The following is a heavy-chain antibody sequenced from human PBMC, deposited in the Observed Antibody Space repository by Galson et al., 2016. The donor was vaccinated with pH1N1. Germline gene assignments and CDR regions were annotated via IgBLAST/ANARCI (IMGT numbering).Heavy chain of an antibody. D-gene: IGHD2-2*01. Sequence: SVKVSCKASGGIFRTYSINWVRQAPGQGLEWMGRIIPLLGTAIYSQKFQGRVTITADESTTTGYMEVNSLRSEDTAVDYCAGDPCTSVSCNNFYYYGMDAWGQGTTVTVSS. V-gene: IGHV1-69*11. CDR3: AGDPCTSVSCNNFYYYGMDA. CDR2: IIPLLGTA. CDR1: GGIFRTYS. J-gene: IGHJ6*02.